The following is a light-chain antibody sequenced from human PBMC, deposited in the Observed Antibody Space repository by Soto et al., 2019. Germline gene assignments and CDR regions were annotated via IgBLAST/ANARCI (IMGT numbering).Light chain of an antibody. Sequence: QSALTQPASVSGSPGQSITISCTGTSSDVGGYNYVSWYQQYPGKVPKLMIYEVSNRPSGVSNRFSGSKSDNTASLTISWLQAGDEANYYCSSYTSSNPLGFGEGTKLTVL. V-gene: IGLV2-14*01. J-gene: IGLJ2*01. CDR2: EVS. CDR3: SSYTSSNPLG. CDR1: SSDVGGYNY.